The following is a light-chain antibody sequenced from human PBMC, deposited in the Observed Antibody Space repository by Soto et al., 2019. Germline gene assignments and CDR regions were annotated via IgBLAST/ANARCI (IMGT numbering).Light chain of an antibody. V-gene: IGKV3-20*01. CDR1: QSVSSDS. CDR3: QQYNNWPPIT. CDR2: GAS. Sequence: EFVLTQSPGTLSLSPGERATLSCRASQSVSSDSLAWYQQKAGQAPRLVIYGASSRATGIPDRFSGSGSGSDFTLTISRLEPEDFAVYYCQQYNNWPPITFGQGTRLEIK. J-gene: IGKJ5*01.